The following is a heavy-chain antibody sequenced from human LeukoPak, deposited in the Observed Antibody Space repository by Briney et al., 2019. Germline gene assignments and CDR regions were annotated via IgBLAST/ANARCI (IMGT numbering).Heavy chain of an antibody. Sequence: ASVKVSCKASGYTFTSYGISWVRQAPGQGLEWMGWISAYNGNTNYAQKLQGRVTMTTDTSTSTAYTELRSLRSDDTAVYYCARSLGPYYYYGMDVWGKGTTVTVSS. CDR2: ISAYNGNT. J-gene: IGHJ6*04. CDR3: ARSLGPYYYYGMDV. CDR1: GYTFTSYG. V-gene: IGHV1-18*04.